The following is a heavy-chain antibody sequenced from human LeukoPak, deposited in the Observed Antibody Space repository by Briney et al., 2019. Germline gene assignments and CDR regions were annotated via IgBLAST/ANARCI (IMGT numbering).Heavy chain of an antibody. CDR1: GYTFTSYY. J-gene: IGHJ3*02. D-gene: IGHD3-22*01. V-gene: IGHV1-46*01. CDR3: ARGETMIYAFDI. Sequence: ASVKVSCKASGYTFTSYYMHWVRQAPGQGLEWMGIINPSGGSTSYAQKIQGRVTMTRDTSTSTVYMELSSLRSEDTAVYYCARGETMIYAFDIWAKGQWSPSLQ. CDR2: INPSGGST.